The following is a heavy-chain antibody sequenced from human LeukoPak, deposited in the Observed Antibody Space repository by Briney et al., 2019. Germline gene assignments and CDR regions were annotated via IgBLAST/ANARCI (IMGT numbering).Heavy chain of an antibody. J-gene: IGHJ4*02. CDR2: IIPIFGTA. D-gene: IGHD4-17*01. CDR3: ARDYGEGDY. Sequence: SVKVSCKVSGYTLTELSMHWVRQAPGQGLEWMGGIIPIFGTANYAQKFQGRVTITADESTSTAYMELSSLRSEDTAVYYCARDYGEGDYWGQGTLVTVSS. V-gene: IGHV1-69*13. CDR1: GYTLTELS.